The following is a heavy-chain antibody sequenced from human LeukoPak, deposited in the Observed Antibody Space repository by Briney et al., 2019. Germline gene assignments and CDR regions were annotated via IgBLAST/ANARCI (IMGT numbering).Heavy chain of an antibody. CDR3: ARRKYYYDFFGSKNKHQDYFDY. CDR1: GGSISSSSYY. D-gene: IGHD3-22*01. Sequence: SETLSLTCTVSGGSISSSSYYWGWIRQPPGKGLEWIGEINHSGSTNYNPSLKSRVTISVDTSKNQFSLKLSSVTAADTAVYYCARRKYYYDFFGSKNKHQDYFDYWGQGTLVTVSS. J-gene: IGHJ4*02. CDR2: INHSGST. V-gene: IGHV4-39*07.